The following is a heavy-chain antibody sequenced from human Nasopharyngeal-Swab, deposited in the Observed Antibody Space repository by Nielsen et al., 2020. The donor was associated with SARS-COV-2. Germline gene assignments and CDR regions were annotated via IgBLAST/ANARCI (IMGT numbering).Heavy chain of an antibody. V-gene: IGHV3-21*01. D-gene: IGHD2-2*02. CDR1: GFTFSSYS. CDR2: ISSSSSYI. CDR3: ARDGGGCSSTSCYT. J-gene: IGHJ4*02. Sequence: GESLKISCAASGFTFSSYSMNWVRQAPGKGLEWVSSISSSSSYIHYADSVKGRFTISRDNAKNSLYLQMNSLRAEDTAVYYCARDGGGCSSTSCYTWGQGTLVPSPQ.